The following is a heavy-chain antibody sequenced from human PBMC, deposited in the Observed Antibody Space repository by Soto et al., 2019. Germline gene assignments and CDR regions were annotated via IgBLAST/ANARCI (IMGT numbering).Heavy chain of an antibody. D-gene: IGHD4-17*01. Sequence: QVQLVQSGAEVKKPGASVKVSCKASGYIFTNYEINWERQATGEGLEYLGWINPNSGNTGYVQKFQGRVTMTRNTSINTAYMELNSLRSEDTAVYYCARGIKYGAYSRWFDPWGQGTLVTVSS. V-gene: IGHV1-8*01. CDR3: ARGIKYGAYSRWFDP. J-gene: IGHJ5*02. CDR1: GYIFTNYE. CDR2: INPNSGNT.